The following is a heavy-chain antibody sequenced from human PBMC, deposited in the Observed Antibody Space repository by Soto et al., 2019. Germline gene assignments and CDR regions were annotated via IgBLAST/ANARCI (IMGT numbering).Heavy chain of an antibody. D-gene: IGHD6-13*01. CDR2: INPSGGST. J-gene: IGHJ6*02. CDR3: ARDRGRAAAGEYHYYGMDV. V-gene: IGHV1-46*01. Sequence: GSVKVSWKASGYTFTSYYMHWVRQAPGEGLEWMGVINPSGGSTDYAQKSQGRITMTRDTSTSTVYMELSSLRSEDTAVYYCARDRGRAAAGEYHYYGMDVWGQGTTVTVSS. CDR1: GYTFTSYY.